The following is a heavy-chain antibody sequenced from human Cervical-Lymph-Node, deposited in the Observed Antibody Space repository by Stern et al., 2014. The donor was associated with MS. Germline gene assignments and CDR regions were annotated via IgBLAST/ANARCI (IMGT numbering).Heavy chain of an antibody. Sequence: QLQLQESGPELVKPSQTLSLTCTVSGGSISSGDYYWSWIRQPPGKGLEWIGYIDHRETTYYHPSLTNPPTLAIDTYKHQLSRRLTAVTAEDTAVYYCARDFTVAGSFDYWGQGTLVTVSS. D-gene: IGHD6-19*01. CDR2: IDHRETT. V-gene: IGHV4-30-4*01. J-gene: IGHJ4*02. CDR3: ARDFTVAGSFDY. CDR1: GGSISSGDYY.